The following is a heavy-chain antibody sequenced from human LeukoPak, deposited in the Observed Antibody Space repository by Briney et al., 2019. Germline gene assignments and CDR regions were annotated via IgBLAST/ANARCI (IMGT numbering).Heavy chain of an antibody. CDR3: AKGSSSGRPYFFDY. V-gene: IGHV3-23*01. CDR2: ISGGSGSDT. J-gene: IGHJ4*02. Sequence: AGGSLRLSCAASGFTFSSYAMNWVRQAPGKGLEWFAAISGGSGSDTYYADAVKGRFTISRDNSKTTLYLEMNTLRAEDTAVYYCAKGSSSGRPYFFDYWGQGTLVTVSS. D-gene: IGHD3-10*01. CDR1: GFTFSSYA.